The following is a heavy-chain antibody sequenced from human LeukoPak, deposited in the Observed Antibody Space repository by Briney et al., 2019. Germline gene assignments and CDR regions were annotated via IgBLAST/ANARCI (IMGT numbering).Heavy chain of an antibody. J-gene: IGHJ3*01. D-gene: IGHD4-17*01. CDR2: IGGSSSSL. V-gene: IGHV3-21*01. Sequence: GGSLRLSCVASGFTFSIYSMNWARQAPGKGLEWVSSIGGSSSSLYYAESVKGRFTISRDNARNSLYLQMNSLRVEDTAVYYCAKEAGQDYGALDAFDVWGQGTMVTVSS. CDR3: AKEAGQDYGALDAFDV. CDR1: GFTFSIYS.